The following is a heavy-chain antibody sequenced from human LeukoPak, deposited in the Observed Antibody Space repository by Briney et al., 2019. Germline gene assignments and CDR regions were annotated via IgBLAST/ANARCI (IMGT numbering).Heavy chain of an antibody. J-gene: IGHJ4*02. CDR3: AKELDTMFFDY. CDR1: GFNFDRYT. V-gene: IGHV3-43*01. Sequence: GGSLRLSCATSGFNFDRYTIHWVCQAPGKGLEWVSLASWAGGTTFYSDSVKGRFTISRDSGRKSVYLQMNSLTTDDTAFYFCAKELDTMFFDYWGQGALVTVSS. D-gene: IGHD3-10*02. CDR2: ASWAGGTT.